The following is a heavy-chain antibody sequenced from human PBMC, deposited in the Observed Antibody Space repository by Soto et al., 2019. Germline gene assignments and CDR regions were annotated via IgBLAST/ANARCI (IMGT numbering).Heavy chain of an antibody. Sequence: QVQLVQSGAEVKKPGSSVKVSCKASGGTFSSYTISWVRQAPGQGLEWMGRIIPILGIANYAQKFQGRVTITAEKSKSTAHMELSSLRSEDTAVYYCARDSRYYGSGSYPKPDPYHDYWGQGTLVTVSS. CDR3: ARDSRYYGSGSYPKPDPYHDY. CDR2: IIPILGIA. CDR1: GGTFSSYT. J-gene: IGHJ4*02. D-gene: IGHD3-10*01. V-gene: IGHV1-69*08.